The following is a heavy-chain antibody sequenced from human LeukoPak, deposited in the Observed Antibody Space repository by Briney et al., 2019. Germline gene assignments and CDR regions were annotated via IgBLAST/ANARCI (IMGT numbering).Heavy chain of an antibody. CDR1: GFTFSDYY. D-gene: IGHD3-3*01. CDR3: ARDTSITIFGVVRSYFDY. Sequence: GGSLRLSCAASGFTFSDYYMSWIRQAPGKGLEWVSYISSSGSTIYYADSVKGRFTISRDNAKNSLYLQMNSLRAEDTAVYYCARDTSITIFGVVRSYFDYWGQGTLVTVSS. J-gene: IGHJ4*02. V-gene: IGHV3-11*01. CDR2: ISSSGSTI.